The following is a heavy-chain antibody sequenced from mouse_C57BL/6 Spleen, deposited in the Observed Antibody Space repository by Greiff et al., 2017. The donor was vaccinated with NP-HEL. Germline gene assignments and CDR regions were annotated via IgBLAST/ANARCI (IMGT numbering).Heavy chain of an antibody. CDR1: GFTFSDYG. CDR3: ASGRLRLDY. Sequence: EVHLVESGGGLVKPGGSLKLSCAASGFTFSDYGMHWVRQAPEKGLEWVAYIRSGSSTIYYADTVKGRFTFTRDNAKNTLFLQMTSLRSEDTAMYYCASGRLRLDYWGQGTTLTVSS. J-gene: IGHJ2*01. CDR2: IRSGSSTI. D-gene: IGHD2-4*01. V-gene: IGHV5-17*01.